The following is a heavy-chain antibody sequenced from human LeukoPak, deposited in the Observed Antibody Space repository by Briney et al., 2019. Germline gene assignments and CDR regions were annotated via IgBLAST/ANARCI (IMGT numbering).Heavy chain of an antibody. CDR2: IYYSGST. D-gene: IGHD2-8*01. Sequence: PSETLSLTRTVSGGSISSYYWSWIRQPPGKGLEWIGYIYYSGSTNYNPSLKSRVTISVDTSKNQFSLKLSSVTAADTAVYYCARRAIMAYAFINWFDPWGEGTLVTVSS. CDR1: GGSISSYY. CDR3: ARRAIMAYAFINWFDP. V-gene: IGHV4-59*08. J-gene: IGHJ5*02.